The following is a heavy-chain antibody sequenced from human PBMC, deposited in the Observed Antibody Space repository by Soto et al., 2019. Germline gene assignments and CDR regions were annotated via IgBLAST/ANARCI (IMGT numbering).Heavy chain of an antibody. D-gene: IGHD2-2*01. CDR3: ARNWCQLLSPYYFDY. CDR1: GGSISSYY. J-gene: IGHJ4*02. CDR2: IYYSGRT. V-gene: IGHV4-59*01. Sequence: QVQLQESGPGLVKPSETLSLTCTVSGGSISSYYWSWIRQPPGKGLEWIGYIYYSGRTNYNPSLKSRVTISVDTSKNQFSLKLSSVTAADTAVYYCARNWCQLLSPYYFDYWGQGTLVTVSS.